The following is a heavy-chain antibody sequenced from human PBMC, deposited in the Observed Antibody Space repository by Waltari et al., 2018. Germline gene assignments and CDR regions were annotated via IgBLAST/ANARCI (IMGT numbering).Heavy chain of an antibody. J-gene: IGHJ4*02. D-gene: IGHD2-8*01. V-gene: IGHV4-59*01. CDR1: GGSISSYY. CDR3: ARYTLYCTNGVCLSIFDY. CDR2: IYYSGST. Sequence: QVQLQESGPGLVKPSETLSLTCTVSGGSISSYYWSWIRQPPGQGLEWIGYIYYSGSTNYNPSLKSRVTISVDTSKNQFSLKLSSVTAADTAVYYCARYTLYCTNGVCLSIFDYWGQGTLVTVSS.